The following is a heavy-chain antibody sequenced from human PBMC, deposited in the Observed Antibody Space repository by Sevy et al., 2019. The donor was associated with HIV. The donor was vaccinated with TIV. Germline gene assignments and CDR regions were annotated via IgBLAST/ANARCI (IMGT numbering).Heavy chain of an antibody. CDR3: AKRVAGALAALDI. CDR1: GFTFRNYV. CDR2: ISDGGGTT. Sequence: GGALRLSCAASGFTFRNYVMNWVRQPPGKGLEWGSVISDGGGTTYYGDSVNGRFTISRDDSKSTLYLQMNSLRVEDTDVYFCAKRVAGALAALDIWGQGTMVTVSS. V-gene: IGHV3-23*01. D-gene: IGHD3-10*01. J-gene: IGHJ3*02.